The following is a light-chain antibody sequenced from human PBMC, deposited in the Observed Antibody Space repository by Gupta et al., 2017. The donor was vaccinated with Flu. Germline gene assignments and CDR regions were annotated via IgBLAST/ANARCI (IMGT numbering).Light chain of an antibody. CDR2: DAS. CDR1: QSVSTY. Sequence: EIVLTQSPATLSLSPGERATLSCRASQSVSTYLAWYQQKPGQAPRLLIYDASNRDTGIPARFSGSGSGTDLTLTISSREQEDFAVYYCQKLSNWPPYTFGQGTMMEIK. J-gene: IGKJ2*01. V-gene: IGKV3-11*01. CDR3: QKLSNWPPYT.